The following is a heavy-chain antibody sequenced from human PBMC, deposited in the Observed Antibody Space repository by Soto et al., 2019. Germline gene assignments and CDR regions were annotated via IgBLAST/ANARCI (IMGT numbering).Heavy chain of an antibody. D-gene: IGHD4-17*01. J-gene: IGHJ4*02. Sequence: QVQLVQSGAEVKKPGASVKVSCKASGYTFTSYAMHWVRQAPGQRLEWMGWINAGNGNTKYSQKFQGRVTITRDTSASTAYMKLSSLRSEDTAVYYCAREDNYGDYVPFDYWGQGTLVTVSS. CDR1: GYTFTSYA. V-gene: IGHV1-3*01. CDR3: AREDNYGDYVPFDY. CDR2: INAGNGNT.